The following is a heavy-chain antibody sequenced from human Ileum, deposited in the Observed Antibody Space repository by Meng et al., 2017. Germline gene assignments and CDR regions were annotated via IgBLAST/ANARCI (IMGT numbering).Heavy chain of an antibody. J-gene: IGHJ4*02. Sequence: QVQLQESGPGLGKRAQTRSLTCTVSGGSISSGDYYWSWIRQPPGKGLEWIGYIYYSGSTYYNPSLKSRLTISVDTSKNQFSLKLSSVTAADTAVYYCARDRDSSGYYPYWGQGTLVTVSS. CDR1: GGSISSGDYY. V-gene: IGHV4-30-4*01. CDR2: IYYSGST. CDR3: ARDRDSSGYYPY. D-gene: IGHD3-22*01.